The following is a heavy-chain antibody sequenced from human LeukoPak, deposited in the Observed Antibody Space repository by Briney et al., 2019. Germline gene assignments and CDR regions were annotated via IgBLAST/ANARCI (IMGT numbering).Heavy chain of an antibody. CDR3: ARDLGQYYDTSDNWFDP. CDR2: IRYDGSNK. V-gene: IGHV3-30*02. Sequence: GGSLRLSCAASGFTFSAYGMHWVRQAPGRGLEWVAFIRYDGSNKYYADSVKGRFTISRDNAKNTLNLQMNSLRAEDTAVYYCARDLGQYYDTSDNWFDPWGQGTLVTVSS. D-gene: IGHD3-22*01. J-gene: IGHJ5*02. CDR1: GFTFSAYG.